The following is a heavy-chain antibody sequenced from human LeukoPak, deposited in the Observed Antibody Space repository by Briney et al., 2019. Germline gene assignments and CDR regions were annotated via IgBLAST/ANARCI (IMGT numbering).Heavy chain of an antibody. CDR3: ARPKTDYGDYSRAFDI. CDR2: ISSSSSYI. D-gene: IGHD4-17*01. V-gene: IGHV3-21*01. CDR1: GFTFSSYS. J-gene: IGHJ3*02. Sequence: GGSLRLSCAASGFTFSSYSMNWVRQAPGKGLGWVSSISSSSSYIYYADSVKGRFTISRDNAKNSLYLQMNSLRAEDTAVYYCARPKTDYGDYSRAFDIWGQGTMVTVSS.